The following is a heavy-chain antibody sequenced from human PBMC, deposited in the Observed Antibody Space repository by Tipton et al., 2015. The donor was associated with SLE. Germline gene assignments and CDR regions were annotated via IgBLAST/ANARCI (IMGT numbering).Heavy chain of an antibody. CDR1: GGSISSYS. CDR2: FYTSGYT. Sequence: TLSLTCNVSGGSISSYSWSWIRQPAGKGLEWIGRFYTSGYTNYNPSLKSRVNMSLDTSKSQFSLKLSSVTAADTAIYYCARVNDFWSGYDWFNWFDPWGQGTLVTVSS. D-gene: IGHD3-3*01. J-gene: IGHJ5*02. CDR3: ARVNDFWSGYDWFNWFDP. V-gene: IGHV4-4*07.